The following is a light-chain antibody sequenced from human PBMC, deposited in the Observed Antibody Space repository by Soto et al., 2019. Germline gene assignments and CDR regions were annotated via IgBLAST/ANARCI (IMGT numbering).Light chain of an antibody. CDR3: QQYYSSPPT. V-gene: IGKV4-1*01. J-gene: IGKJ1*01. CDR1: QSLLYSSTNKNY. CDR2: WSS. Sequence: DIVMTQSPDSLAVSLGERATINCKSSQSLLYSSTNKNYLAWYQQKPGQPPKLLIYWSSTRESGVPDRFSGSGSGTDFTLTISSLQAEDVAVYFCQQYYSSPPTFGQGTQVEIK.